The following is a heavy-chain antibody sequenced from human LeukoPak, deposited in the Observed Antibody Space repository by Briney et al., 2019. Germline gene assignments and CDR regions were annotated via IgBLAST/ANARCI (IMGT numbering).Heavy chain of an antibody. Sequence: ASVKVSCKPSGYILTNYGLSWVRQAPGQGLEWIGWINTDNGKTDYAQKVQGRVTLTTDTSANTAYMALRSLRSDDTAVYYCAREGTSTVGAFDIWGQGTMVTVSS. CDR2: INTDNGKT. CDR1: GYILTNYG. V-gene: IGHV1-18*01. CDR3: AREGTSTVGAFDI. J-gene: IGHJ3*02. D-gene: IGHD4-17*01.